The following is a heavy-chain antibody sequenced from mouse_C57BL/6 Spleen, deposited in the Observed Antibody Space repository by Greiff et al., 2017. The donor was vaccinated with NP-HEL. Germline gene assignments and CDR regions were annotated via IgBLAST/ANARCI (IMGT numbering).Heavy chain of an antibody. CDR3: ARQGELGNYAMDY. CDR1: GYTFTSYW. J-gene: IGHJ4*01. D-gene: IGHD4-1*01. Sequence: QVQLQQSGAELVRPGSSVKLSCKASGYTFTSYWMHWVKQRPIQGLEWIGNIDPSDSETHYNQKFKDKATLTVDKSSSTAYMQLSSLTSEDSAVYYCARQGELGNYAMDYWGQGTSVTVSS. V-gene: IGHV1-52*01. CDR2: IDPSDSET.